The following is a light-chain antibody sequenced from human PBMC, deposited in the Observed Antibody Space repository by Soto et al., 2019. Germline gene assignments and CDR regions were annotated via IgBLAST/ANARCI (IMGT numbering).Light chain of an antibody. CDR3: QQYTGPPTT. J-gene: IGKJ5*01. V-gene: IGKV3-20*01. CDR2: DAS. CDR1: QSVSSSG. Sequence: ELVLTQSPGTLSLSPGERATLSFRASQSVSSSGLAWYQQKPGQAPRLLIYDASSRATGVPARFSGSGSGTDFTLTITRLEPEDSAVYFCQQYTGPPTTFGQGTRLEIK.